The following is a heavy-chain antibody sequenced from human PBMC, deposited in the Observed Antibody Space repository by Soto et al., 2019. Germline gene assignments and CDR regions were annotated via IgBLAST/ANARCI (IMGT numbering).Heavy chain of an antibody. CDR1: GFTFSSYA. CDR2: ISYDGSNK. Sequence: GGSLRLSCAASGFTFSSYAMHWVRQAPGKGLEWVAVISYDGSNKYYADSVKGRFTISRDNSKNTLYLQMNSLRAEDTAVYYCERSTMASAFDIWGQGTMVTV. CDR3: ERSTMASAFDI. D-gene: IGHD3-10*01. V-gene: IGHV3-30-3*01. J-gene: IGHJ3*02.